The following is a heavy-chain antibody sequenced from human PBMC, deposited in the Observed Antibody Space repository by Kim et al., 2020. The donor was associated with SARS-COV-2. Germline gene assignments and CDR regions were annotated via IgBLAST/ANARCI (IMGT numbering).Heavy chain of an antibody. D-gene: IGHD3-22*01. J-gene: IGHJ4*02. CDR3: ARDQRQASYDSSGYYFDY. CDR1: GYTFTSYY. Sequence: ASVKVSCKASGYTFTSYYMHWVRQAPGQGLEWMGIINPSGGSTSYAQKFQGRVTMTRDTSTSTVYMELSSLRSEDTAVYYCARDQRQASYDSSGYYFDYWGQGTLVTVSS. CDR2: INPSGGST. V-gene: IGHV1-46*01.